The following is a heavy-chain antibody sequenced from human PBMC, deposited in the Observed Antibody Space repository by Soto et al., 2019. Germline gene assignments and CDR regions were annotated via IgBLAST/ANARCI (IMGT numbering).Heavy chain of an antibody. Sequence: QITLRESGPTRVRPTQTLSLTCTFSGFSLHTSQVGVGWIRQPPGKALEWLALIYWDDDKRYSPSLKSRLSITKDTSDNQVVLIMPNMDPVDTATYYCAYRALYSGSYWDGGYFDSWGQGALITVSS. CDR2: IYWDDDK. CDR3: AYRALYSGSYWDGGYFDS. D-gene: IGHD1-26*01. V-gene: IGHV2-5*02. CDR1: GFSLHTSQVG. J-gene: IGHJ4*02.